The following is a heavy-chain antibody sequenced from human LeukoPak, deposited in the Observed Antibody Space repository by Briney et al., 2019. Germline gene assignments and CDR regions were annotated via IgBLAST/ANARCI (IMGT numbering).Heavy chain of an antibody. CDR3: ARDPFGAAVVAFDI. Sequence: SQTLSLTCTVSGGSISSGGYYWSWIRQHPGKGLEWIGYIYYSGSTNYNPSLKSRVTISVDTSKNQFSLKLSSVTAADTAVYYCARDPFGAAVVAFDIWGQGTMVTVSS. J-gene: IGHJ3*02. CDR2: IYYSGST. V-gene: IGHV4-31*03. D-gene: IGHD6-13*01. CDR1: GGSISSGGYY.